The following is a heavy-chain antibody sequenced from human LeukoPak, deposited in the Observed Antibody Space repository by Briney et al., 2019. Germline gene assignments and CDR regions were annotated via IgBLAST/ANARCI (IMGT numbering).Heavy chain of an antibody. CDR1: GFTFSSYS. CDR2: ISTSSSYI. Sequence: GGSLRLSCAASGFTFSSYSMNWVRQAPGKGLEWVSPISTSSSYIYYADSVKGRFTISRDNAKNSLYLHTNSLRAEDTAVYYFARDLEVRYSSGFGYWGQGTLVTVSS. V-gene: IGHV3-21*01. CDR3: ARDLEVRYSSGFGY. D-gene: IGHD6-19*01. J-gene: IGHJ4*02.